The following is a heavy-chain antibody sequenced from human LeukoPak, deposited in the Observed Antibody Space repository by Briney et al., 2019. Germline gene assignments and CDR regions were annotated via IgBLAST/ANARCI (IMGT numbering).Heavy chain of an antibody. J-gene: IGHJ4*02. CDR1: GFTFSSYA. Sequence: GGSLRLSCAASGFTFSSYAMSWVRQAPGKGLEWVSAISGSGGSTYYADSVKGRFTISRDNSKNTLYLQMNSLRAEDTAVYYCAKALTPKMATTRADDYWGQGTLVTVSS. V-gene: IGHV3-23*01. D-gene: IGHD5-24*01. CDR2: ISGSGGST. CDR3: AKALTPKMATTRADDY.